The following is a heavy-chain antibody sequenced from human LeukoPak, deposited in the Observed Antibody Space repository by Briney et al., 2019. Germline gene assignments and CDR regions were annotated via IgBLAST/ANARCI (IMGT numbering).Heavy chain of an antibody. J-gene: IGHJ4*02. CDR2: ISSSGSTI. CDR3: GRDPYYDALDY. CDR1: GFTFSSYE. Sequence: PGGSLRLSCAASGFTFSSYEMNWVRQAPGKGLEWVSYISSSGSTIYYADSVKGRFTISRDNAKNSLYLQMNSLRAEGTAVYYCGRDPYYDALDYWGQGTLVTVSS. V-gene: IGHV3-48*03. D-gene: IGHD3-22*01.